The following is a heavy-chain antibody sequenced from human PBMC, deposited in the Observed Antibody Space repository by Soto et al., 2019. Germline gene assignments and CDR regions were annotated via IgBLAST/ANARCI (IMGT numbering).Heavy chain of an antibody. Sequence: QLQLQESGSGLVKPSQTLSLTCAVSGGSISSGGYSWSWIRQPPGKGLEWIGYIYHSGSTYYNPSLKSRVTISVDRSKNQFSRKLSSVTAADTAVYYCARGGLLWFGEDAFDIWGQGTMVTVSS. CDR1: GGSISSGGYS. CDR2: IYHSGST. V-gene: IGHV4-30-2*01. CDR3: ARGGLLWFGEDAFDI. J-gene: IGHJ3*02. D-gene: IGHD3-10*01.